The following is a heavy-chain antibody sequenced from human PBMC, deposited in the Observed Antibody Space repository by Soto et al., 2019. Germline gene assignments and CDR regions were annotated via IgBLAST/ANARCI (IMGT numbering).Heavy chain of an antibody. J-gene: IGHJ3*02. CDR3: AHIKPSYMVVVPAAPDAFDI. CDR2: IYWNDDK. Sequence: QITLKESGPTLVKPTQTLTLTCTFSGFSLSTSGVGVGWIRQPPGKALEWLALIYWNDDKRYSPSLKSRLTITKDTSKNQVVLTMTNMDPVDTATYYCAHIKPSYMVVVPAAPDAFDIWGQGTMVTVSS. V-gene: IGHV2-5*01. D-gene: IGHD2-2*01. CDR1: GFSLSTSGVG.